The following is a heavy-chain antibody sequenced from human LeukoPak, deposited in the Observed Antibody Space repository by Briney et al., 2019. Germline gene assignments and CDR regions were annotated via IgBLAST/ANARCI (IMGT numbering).Heavy chain of an antibody. Sequence: GGSLRLSCAASGFTFSSYGMHWVRQAPGKGLEWVAFIRYDGSNKYYADPVKGRFAISRDNSKNTLYLQMNSLRPEDTAVYYCAKDPPGTVAQFDHWGQGTLVTVSS. V-gene: IGHV3-30*02. J-gene: IGHJ4*02. CDR3: AKDPPGTVAQFDH. CDR2: IRYDGSNK. D-gene: IGHD6-19*01. CDR1: GFTFSSYG.